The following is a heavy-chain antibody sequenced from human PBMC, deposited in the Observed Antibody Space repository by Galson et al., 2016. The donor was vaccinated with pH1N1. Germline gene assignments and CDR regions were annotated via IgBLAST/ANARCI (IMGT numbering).Heavy chain of an antibody. CDR3: VREFLGGYFDY. CDR2: INPSDGTT. J-gene: IGHJ4*01. Sequence: SVKVSCKASGYTFITYYMHWVRQAPGQGLEWMGIINPSDGTTNYAQNFQGRLTMTRDTSTSTVYMELTCLRSEDTAVYYCVREFLGGYFDYWGHGTLVTVSS. D-gene: IGHD3-16*01. CDR1: GYTFITYY. V-gene: IGHV1-46*01.